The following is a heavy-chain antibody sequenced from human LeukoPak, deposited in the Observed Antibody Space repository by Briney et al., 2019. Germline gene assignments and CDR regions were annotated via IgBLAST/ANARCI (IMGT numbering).Heavy chain of an antibody. CDR3: TRGIVAAGVPYMDV. J-gene: IGHJ6*03. Sequence: GGSLRLSCAASGFTFSDHYMDWVRQAPGMGLEWVGRTRNKANSYTTEYAAAVKGRVTISRDDSGNSVYLQMNSLKTEDTAVYYCTRGIVAAGVPYMDVWGKGTTVTISS. CDR1: GFTFSDHY. V-gene: IGHV3-72*01. CDR2: TRNKANSYTT. D-gene: IGHD1-26*01.